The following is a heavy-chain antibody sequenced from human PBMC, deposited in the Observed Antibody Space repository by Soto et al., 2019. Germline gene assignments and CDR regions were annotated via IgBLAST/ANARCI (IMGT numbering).Heavy chain of an antibody. CDR1: GGSISSYY. CDR2: IYYSGST. J-gene: IGHJ4*02. V-gene: IGHV4-59*01. Sequence: SETLSLTCTVSGGSISSYYWSWIRQPPEKGLEWIGYIYYSGSTNYNPSLKSRVTISIDMSKNQFSLKLSSVTAADTAVYYCARHYSSSWYYFDYWGQGTLVTVSS. D-gene: IGHD6-13*01. CDR3: ARHYSSSWYYFDY.